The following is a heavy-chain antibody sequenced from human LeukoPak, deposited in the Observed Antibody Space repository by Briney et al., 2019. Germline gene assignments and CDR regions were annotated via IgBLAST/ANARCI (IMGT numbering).Heavy chain of an antibody. CDR3: ARERCSSTSCYYYYGMDV. D-gene: IGHD2-2*01. V-gene: IGHV3-33*01. CDR1: GFTFSSYG. CDR2: IWYDGSNK. Sequence: GGSLRLSCAASGFTFSSYGMHWVRQAPGKGLEGVAVIWYDGSNKYYADSVKGRFTISRDNSKDTLYLQMNSLRAEDTAVYYCARERCSSTSCYYYYGMDVWGQGTTVTVSS. J-gene: IGHJ6*02.